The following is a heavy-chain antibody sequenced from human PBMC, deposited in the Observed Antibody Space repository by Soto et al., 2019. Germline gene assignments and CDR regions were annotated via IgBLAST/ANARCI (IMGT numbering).Heavy chain of an antibody. CDR3: ARDHGHAGDVNYYDSSGPTAH. CDR1: GGTFSSYA. J-gene: IGHJ4*02. Sequence: ASVKVSCKASGGTFSSYAISWVRQAPGQGLEWMGGIIPIFGTANYAQKFQGRVTITADESTSTAYMELNSLRAEDTAVYYCARDHGHAGDVNYYDSSGPTAHWGQGTLVTVSS. V-gene: IGHV1-69*13. CDR2: IIPIFGTA. D-gene: IGHD3-22*01.